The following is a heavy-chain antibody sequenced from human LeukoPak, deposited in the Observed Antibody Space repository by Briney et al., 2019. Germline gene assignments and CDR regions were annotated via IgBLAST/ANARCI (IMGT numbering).Heavy chain of an antibody. V-gene: IGHV1-46*01. J-gene: IGHJ4*02. CDR1: GYTFTGYY. CDR3: ARVGVVEARTLGY. Sequence: GASVKVSCKASGYTFTGYYMHWVRQAPGQGLEWIGIIDPSGGSTSYAQKFQGRVTMTRDMSTSTVYMELSSLRSEDTAVYYCARVGVVEARTLGYWGQGTLVTVSS. D-gene: IGHD3-22*01. CDR2: IDPSGGST.